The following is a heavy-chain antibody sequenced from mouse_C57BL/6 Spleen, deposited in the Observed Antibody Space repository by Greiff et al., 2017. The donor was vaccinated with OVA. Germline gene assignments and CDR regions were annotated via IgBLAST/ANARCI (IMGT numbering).Heavy chain of an antibody. V-gene: IGHV1-82*01. J-gene: IGHJ2*01. D-gene: IGHD4-1*01. CDR1: GYAFSSSW. CDR2: IYPGDGDT. Sequence: VQLQQSGPELVKPGASVKISCKASGYAFSSSWMNWVKQRPGKGLEWIGRIYPGDGDTNYNGKFKGKATLTADKSSSTAYMQLSSLTSEDSAVYFCARESNWDRSDYWGQGTTLTVSS. CDR3: ARESNWDRSDY.